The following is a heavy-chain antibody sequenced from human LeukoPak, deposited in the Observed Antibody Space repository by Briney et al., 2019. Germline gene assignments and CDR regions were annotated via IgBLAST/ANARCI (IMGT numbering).Heavy chain of an antibody. CDR1: GYTFTSYD. CDR3: ARRLTYYYDSSVYKTDDAFDI. Sequence: PGASVKVSCTASGYTFTSYDINWVRQATGQGLEWVACMNPNSGNTDYAQNVQGRVTMTRNTSISTAYMEMSSLRYEDTAVYYCARRLTYYYDSSVYKTDDAFDIWGQGTLVTVSS. D-gene: IGHD3-22*01. J-gene: IGHJ3*02. V-gene: IGHV1-8*01. CDR2: MNPNSGNT.